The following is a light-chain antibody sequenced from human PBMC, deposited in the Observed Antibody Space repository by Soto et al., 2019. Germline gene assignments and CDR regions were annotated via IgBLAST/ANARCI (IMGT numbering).Light chain of an antibody. Sequence: DIVMTQSPDSLAVSLGERATINCKSSQSVLYSSNNKNYLAWYQQKSGQPPKLLIYWASTRESGVPDRFSGSGFGTDFTLTISSLQAEDVAIYYCQQYYTTPHTFGQGTKLEIK. CDR2: WAS. CDR1: QSVLYSSNNKNY. V-gene: IGKV4-1*01. CDR3: QQYYTTPHT. J-gene: IGKJ2*01.